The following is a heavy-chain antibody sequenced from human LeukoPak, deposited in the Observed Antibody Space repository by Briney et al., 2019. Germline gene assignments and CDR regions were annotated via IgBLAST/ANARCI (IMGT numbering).Heavy chain of an antibody. Sequence: ASVRVSCKTSGFTFATSTVHWVRQAPGQGLEWMGIINPSGGSTSYAQKFQGRVTMTRDTSTSTVYMELSSLRAEDTAVYYCAKDLLVGATAFDIWGQGTMVTVSS. J-gene: IGHJ3*02. CDR3: AKDLLVGATAFDI. D-gene: IGHD1-26*01. CDR2: INPSGGST. V-gene: IGHV1-46*01. CDR1: GFTFATST.